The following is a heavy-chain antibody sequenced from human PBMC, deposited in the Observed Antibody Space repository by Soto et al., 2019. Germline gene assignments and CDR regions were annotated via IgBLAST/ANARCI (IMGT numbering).Heavy chain of an antibody. V-gene: IGHV3-7*03. J-gene: IGHJ6*02. CDR3: ARDRSGNSIIYYYGMDV. D-gene: IGHD6-13*01. CDR1: GFTFSSYW. CDR2: IKQDGSEK. Sequence: PGGYLRLSCAASGFTFSSYWMSWVRQAPGKGLEWVANIKQDGSEKYYVDSVKGRFTISRDNAKNSLYLQMNSLRAEDTAVYYCARDRSGNSIIYYYGMDVWGQVTTFTVS.